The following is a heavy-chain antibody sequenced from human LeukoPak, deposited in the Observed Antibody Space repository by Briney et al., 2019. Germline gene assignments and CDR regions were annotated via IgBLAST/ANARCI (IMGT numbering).Heavy chain of an antibody. CDR2: ISWNSGSI. CDR1: GFTFDDYA. Sequence: GGFLRLSCAASGFTFDDYAMHWVRQAPGKGLEWVSGISWNSGSIGYADSVKGRFTISRDNAKNSLYLQMNSLRAEDMALCYCAKDMSSGLKKYYYYYMDVWGKGTTVTVSS. V-gene: IGHV3-9*03. CDR3: AKDMSSGLKKYYYYYMDV. D-gene: IGHD3-10*01. J-gene: IGHJ6*03.